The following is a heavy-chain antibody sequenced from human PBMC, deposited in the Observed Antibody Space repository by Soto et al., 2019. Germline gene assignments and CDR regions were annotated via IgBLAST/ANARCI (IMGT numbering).Heavy chain of an antibody. CDR1: GYTLAAYY. Sequence: ASVKVSCKTSGYTLAAYYLHWVRQAPGQGLEWMGFIFPNSVGSTTSAPQFEGRVTMTRDSSLSTAYLELSGLTSEDTGVYYCAKDEGGIFDSWGQGTLVTVSS. D-gene: IGHD3-16*01. CDR2: IFPNSVGST. J-gene: IGHJ5*01. V-gene: IGHV1-2*02. CDR3: AKDEGGIFDS.